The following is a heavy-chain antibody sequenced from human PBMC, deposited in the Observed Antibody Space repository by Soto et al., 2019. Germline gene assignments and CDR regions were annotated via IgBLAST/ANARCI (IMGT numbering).Heavy chain of an antibody. J-gene: IGHJ4*02. CDR3: ARDSGAKLSSS. Sequence: ASVKVSCKASGGTFSSYRIDWVRQAPGQGLEWVGGIVPIYRTADYAQKFQGRVTITADESARTAYLEVRSLKSQDTAVYYCARDSGAKLSSSWGQGTLVTVSS. D-gene: IGHD6-13*01. CDR2: IVPIYRTA. V-gene: IGHV1-69*13. CDR1: GGTFSSYR.